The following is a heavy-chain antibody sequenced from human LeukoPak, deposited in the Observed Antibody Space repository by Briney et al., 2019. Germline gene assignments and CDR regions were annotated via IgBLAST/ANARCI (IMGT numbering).Heavy chain of an antibody. CDR2: ICTSGST. D-gene: IGHD6-13*01. J-gene: IGHJ4*02. V-gene: IGHV4-61*02. CDR3: ARGSAEFDY. Sequence: PSETLSLTCTVSGGSISSGSYYWSWIRQPAGKGLEWIGRICTSGSTNYNPSLKSRVTISVDTSKNQFSLKLSSVTAADTAVYYCARGSAEFDYWGQGTLVTVSS. CDR1: GGSISSGSYY.